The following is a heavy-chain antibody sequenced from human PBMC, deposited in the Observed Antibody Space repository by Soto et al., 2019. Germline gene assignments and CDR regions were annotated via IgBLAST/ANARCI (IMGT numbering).Heavy chain of an antibody. J-gene: IGHJ6*02. CDR2: INAGNGNT. V-gene: IGHV1-3*01. CDR3: AREIVPAAPLFGMDV. CDR1: GYTFTSYA. D-gene: IGHD2-2*01. Sequence: ASVKVSFKASGYTFTSYAMHWVRQAPGQRLEWMGWINAGNGNTKYSQKFQGRVTITRDTSASTAYMELSSLRSEDTAVYYCAREIVPAAPLFGMDVWGQGTTVTVSS.